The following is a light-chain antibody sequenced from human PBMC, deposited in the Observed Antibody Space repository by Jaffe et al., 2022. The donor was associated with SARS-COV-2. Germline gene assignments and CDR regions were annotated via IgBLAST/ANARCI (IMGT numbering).Light chain of an antibody. V-gene: IGKV4-1*01. J-gene: IGKJ5*01. CDR2: WAS. Sequence: DIVMTQSPDSLAVSLGERATINCKSSQSVLYSSNNKNYLAWYQQRPGQPPKLLVYWASTRHSGVPDRFSGSGSGTDFTLTITSLHAEDVAVYYCQQYFGTPITFGQGTRLEIK. CDR3: QQYFGTPIT. CDR1: QSVLYSSNNKNY.